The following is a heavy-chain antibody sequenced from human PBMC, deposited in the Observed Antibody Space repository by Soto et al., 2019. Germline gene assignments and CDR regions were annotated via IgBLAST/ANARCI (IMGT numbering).Heavy chain of an antibody. CDR1: GGSVSGYY. D-gene: IGHD2-2*02. CDR3: ERAMEVPAAIYH. V-gene: IGHV4-34*01. Sequence: PSETLSLTCAVYGGSVSGYYWSWIRQPPGKGLEWIGEINHSGSTNYNPSLKSRVTISVDTSKNQFSLKLSSVTAADTVVYYCERAMEVPAAIYHWGQGTLVTVSS. CDR2: INHSGST. J-gene: IGHJ5*02.